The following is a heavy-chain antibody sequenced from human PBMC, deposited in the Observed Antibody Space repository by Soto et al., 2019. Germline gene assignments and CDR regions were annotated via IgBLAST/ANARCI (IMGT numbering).Heavy chain of an antibody. V-gene: IGHV3-30*18. CDR2: MSYDGINK. CDR3: AKDVYCSTTGCLRNIVHC. CDR1: GFTFSNYG. D-gene: IGHD2-2*01. J-gene: IGHJ4*02. Sequence: QVQLVESGGGVVQPGRSLRLSCAASGFTFSNYGMHWVRQAQGKGLEWVSIMSYDGINKLYADSVKGRFTISRDNSKNTLYLQMDSLRAEDTAVYYCAKDVYCSTTGCLRNIVHCWGQGTLVTVSS.